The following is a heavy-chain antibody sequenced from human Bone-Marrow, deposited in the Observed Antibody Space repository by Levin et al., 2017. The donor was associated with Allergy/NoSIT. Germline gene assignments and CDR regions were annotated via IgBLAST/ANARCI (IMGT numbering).Heavy chain of an antibody. CDR1: GFTFTSSA. CDR2: IVVGSGNT. CDR3: AAGLPLGYCSGGSQVNDAFDI. J-gene: IGHJ3*02. V-gene: IGHV1-58*01. Sequence: AASVKVSCKASGFTFTSSAVQWVRQARGQRLEWIGWIVVGSGNTNYAQKFQERVTITRDMSTSTAYMELSSLRSEDTAVYYCAAGLPLGYCSGGSQVNDAFDIWGQGTMVTVSS. D-gene: IGHD2-15*01.